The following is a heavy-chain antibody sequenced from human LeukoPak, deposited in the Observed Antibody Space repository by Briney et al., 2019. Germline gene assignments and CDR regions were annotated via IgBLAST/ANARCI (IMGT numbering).Heavy chain of an antibody. Sequence: ASVKVSCKASGYTFTSYYMHWVRQAPGQGLEWMGIINLSGGSTSYAQKFQGRVTMTRDTSTSTVYMELSSLRSEDTAVYYCARDSLLTYYYDSSGYYYPELWGQGTLVTVSS. D-gene: IGHD3-22*01. CDR1: GYTFTSYY. CDR3: ARDSLLTYYYDSSGYYYPEL. V-gene: IGHV1-46*01. CDR2: INLSGGST. J-gene: IGHJ4*02.